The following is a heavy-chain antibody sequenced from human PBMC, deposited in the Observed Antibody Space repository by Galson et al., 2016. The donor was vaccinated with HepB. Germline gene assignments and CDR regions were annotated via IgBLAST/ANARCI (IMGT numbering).Heavy chain of an antibody. J-gene: IGHJ4*02. D-gene: IGHD1-26*01. Sequence: LSLTCTVSGGSISGYYWSWIRQPPGKGLEWIGYIYYRGDTNFNPSLKSRVTLSVDTSKNHFSLNLSSLTAADSAVYYCARFSGTYYYFDYWGQGTQVTVSS. CDR3: ARFSGTYYYFDY. CDR2: IYYRGDT. V-gene: IGHV4-59*01. CDR1: GGSISGYY.